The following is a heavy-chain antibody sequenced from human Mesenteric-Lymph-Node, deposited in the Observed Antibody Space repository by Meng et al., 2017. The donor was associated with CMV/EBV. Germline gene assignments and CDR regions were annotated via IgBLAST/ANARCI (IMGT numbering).Heavy chain of an antibody. CDR1: GFNFDDYG. D-gene: IGHD2-21*01. J-gene: IGHJ6*02. Sequence: GGSLRLSCAASGFNFDDYGMSWVRQAPGKGLEWVSGINWSGTRSYADSVKGRFTISRDNAKNSLFLQMNTVRAEDTALYYCARGYYKNGMDVWGQGTTVTVSS. CDR2: INWSGTR. V-gene: IGHV3-20*04. CDR3: ARGYYKNGMDV.